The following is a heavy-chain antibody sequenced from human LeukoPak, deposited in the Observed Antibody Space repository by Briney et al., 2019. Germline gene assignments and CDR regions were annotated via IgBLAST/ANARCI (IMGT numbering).Heavy chain of an antibody. CDR1: GFTFSSYS. CDR2: ISSSSSYI. Sequence: GGSLRLSCAASGFTFSSYSMNWVRQAPGKGLEWVSSISSSSSYIYYADSVKGRFTISRDNAKNSLYLQMNSLGAEDTAVYYCARTCSSTSCSYYGMDVWGQGTTVTVSS. CDR3: ARTCSSTSCSYYGMDV. V-gene: IGHV3-21*01. J-gene: IGHJ6*02. D-gene: IGHD2-2*01.